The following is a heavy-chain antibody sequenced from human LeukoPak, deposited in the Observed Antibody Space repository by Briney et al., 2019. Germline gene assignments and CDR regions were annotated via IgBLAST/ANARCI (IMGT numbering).Heavy chain of an antibody. Sequence: GGSLRLPCAASGFTVSSNYMSWVRQAPGKGLEWVSAISGSGGSTYYADSVKGRFTISRDNSKNTLYLQMNSLRAEDTAVYYCAKGYRITIFGAFDYWGQGTLVTVSS. D-gene: IGHD3-3*01. CDR2: ISGSGGST. V-gene: IGHV3-23*01. CDR1: GFTVSSNY. CDR3: AKGYRITIFGAFDY. J-gene: IGHJ4*02.